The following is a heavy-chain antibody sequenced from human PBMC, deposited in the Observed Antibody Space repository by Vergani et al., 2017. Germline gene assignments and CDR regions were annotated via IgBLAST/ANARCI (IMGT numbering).Heavy chain of an antibody. CDR1: GFTFSSYA. CDR3: ARCRYCSSTSRSLTGIDP. D-gene: IGHD2-2*01. J-gene: IGHJ5*02. Sequence: EVQLLESGGGLVQPGGSLRLSCAASGFTFSSYAMSWVRQAPGKGLEWVSAISGSGGSTYYADSVKGRFTISRDNSKNTLYLQMNSLRAEDTAVYYCARCRYCSSTSRSLTGIDPWGQGTLVTVSS. V-gene: IGHV3-23*01. CDR2: ISGSGGST.